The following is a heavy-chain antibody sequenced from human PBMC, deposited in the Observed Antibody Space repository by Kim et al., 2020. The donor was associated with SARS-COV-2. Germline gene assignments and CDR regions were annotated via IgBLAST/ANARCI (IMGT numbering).Heavy chain of an antibody. CDR3: ARLTYLLPTHHNWFDP. J-gene: IGHJ5*02. CDR2: IYYSGST. V-gene: IGHV4-39*01. D-gene: IGHD2-15*01. CDR1: GGSISSSSYY. Sequence: SETLSLTCTVSGGSISSSSYYWGWIRQPPGKGLEWIGSIYYSGSTYYNPSLKSRVTISVDTSKNQFSLKLSSVTAADTAVYYCARLTYLLPTHHNWFDPWGQGTLVTVSS.